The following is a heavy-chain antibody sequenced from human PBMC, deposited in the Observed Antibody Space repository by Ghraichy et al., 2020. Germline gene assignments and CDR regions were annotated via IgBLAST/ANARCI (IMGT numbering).Heavy chain of an antibody. Sequence: LSLTCAASGFTFSSYWMSWVRQAPGKGLEWVANIKQDGSEKYYVDSVKGRFTISRDNAKNSLYLQMNSLRAEDTAVYYCATDPYDSPEDYWGQGTLVTVSS. CDR1: GFTFSSYW. V-gene: IGHV3-7*01. J-gene: IGHJ4*02. D-gene: IGHD3-3*01. CDR2: IKQDGSEK. CDR3: ATDPYDSPEDY.